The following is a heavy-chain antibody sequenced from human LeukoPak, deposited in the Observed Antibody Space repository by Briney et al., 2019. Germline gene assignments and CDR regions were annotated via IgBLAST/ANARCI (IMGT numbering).Heavy chain of an antibody. J-gene: IGHJ4*02. Sequence: GGSLKLSCAASGFTFSNYWMGWVRQAPGKRPEWVANMNIDGSEKYYADSVKGRFSISRDNARNSVYLQMASLRVEDTAVYYCARDPVEWELLLDYWGQGTLVTVSS. CDR1: GFTFSNYW. V-gene: IGHV3-7*01. CDR3: ARDPVEWELLLDY. D-gene: IGHD1-26*01. CDR2: MNIDGSEK.